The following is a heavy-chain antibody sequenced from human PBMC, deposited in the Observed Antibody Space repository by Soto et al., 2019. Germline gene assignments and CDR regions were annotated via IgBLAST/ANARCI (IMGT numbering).Heavy chain of an antibody. CDR3: ARDLSSGWYEPQGKTTSTYYYYGMDV. J-gene: IGHJ6*02. Sequence: ASVKVSCKASGGTFSSYAISWVRQAPGQGLEWMGGIIPIFGTANYAQKFQGRVTITADESTSTAYMELSSLRSEDTAVYYCARDLSSGWYEPQGKTTSTYYYYGMDVWGQGTTVTVSS. D-gene: IGHD6-19*01. CDR1: GGTFSSYA. CDR2: IIPIFGTA. V-gene: IGHV1-69*13.